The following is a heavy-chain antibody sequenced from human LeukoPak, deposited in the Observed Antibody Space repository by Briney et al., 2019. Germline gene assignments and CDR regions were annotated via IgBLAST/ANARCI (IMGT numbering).Heavy chain of an antibody. J-gene: IGHJ4*02. CDR2: ISSSSSYI. CDR3: ARGSRSIAAANQKTVDY. D-gene: IGHD6-13*01. Sequence: PGGSLRLFCAASGFTFSSYSMNWVRQAPGKGLEWVSSISSSSSYIYYADSVKGRFTISRDNAKNSLYLQMNSLRAEDTAVYYCARGSRSIAAANQKTVDYWGQGTLVTVSS. CDR1: GFTFSSYS. V-gene: IGHV3-21*01.